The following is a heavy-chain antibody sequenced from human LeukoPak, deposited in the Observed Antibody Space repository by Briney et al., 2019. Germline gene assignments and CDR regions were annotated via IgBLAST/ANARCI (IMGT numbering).Heavy chain of an antibody. D-gene: IGHD2-2*01. Sequence: PGGSLRLSCAVSGFTFSGFWMSWSRQAPGKGLEWVASINSDGSEKYYVDSVKGRFTISRDNAKNSLYLQMNSPRAEDTAVYYCARGYKLVPAAKYGMDVWGQGTTVTVSS. V-gene: IGHV3-7*01. CDR1: GFTFSGFW. CDR2: INSDGSEK. J-gene: IGHJ6*02. CDR3: ARGYKLVPAAKYGMDV.